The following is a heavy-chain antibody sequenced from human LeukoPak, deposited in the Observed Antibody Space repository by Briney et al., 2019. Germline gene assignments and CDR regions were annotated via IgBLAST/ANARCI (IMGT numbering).Heavy chain of an antibody. CDR1: GFRFDDSA. CDR2: INWNGDST. J-gene: IGHJ6*04. CDR3: ARSPRISMVRGAFEMDV. Sequence: PGGSLRLSCKASGFRFDDSAMSWVRQVPGKGLEWVSGINWNGDSTGYADSVKGRFTISRDNAKNSLYLQMNSLRAEDTAVYYCARSPRISMVRGAFEMDVWGKGTTVTISS. D-gene: IGHD3-10*01. V-gene: IGHV3-20*04.